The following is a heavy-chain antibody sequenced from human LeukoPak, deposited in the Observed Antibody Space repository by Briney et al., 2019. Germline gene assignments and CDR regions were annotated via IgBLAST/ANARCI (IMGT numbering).Heavy chain of an antibody. Sequence: SQTLSLTCAVSGGSISSGGYSWSWIRQPPGKGLEWIGYIYHSGSTYYNPSLKSRVTISVDRSKNQFSLKLSSVTAADTAVYYCATSSGYYFDAFDIWGQGTMVTVSS. CDR3: ATSSGYYFDAFDI. CDR2: IYHSGST. D-gene: IGHD3-22*01. V-gene: IGHV4-30-2*01. J-gene: IGHJ3*02. CDR1: GGSISSGGYS.